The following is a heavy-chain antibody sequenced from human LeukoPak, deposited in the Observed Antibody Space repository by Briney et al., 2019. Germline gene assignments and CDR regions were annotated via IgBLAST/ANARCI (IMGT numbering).Heavy chain of an antibody. CDR2: IYPGDSDT. V-gene: IGHV5-51*01. CDR1: GYTFTNYW. J-gene: IGHJ4*02. CDR3: ARRGGNYNDLTY. Sequence: GESLKISCKAYGYTFTNYWIGWVRLMPGKGLEWMGVIYPGDSDTRYSPSFQGQVTISADKSINTAFLQWSSLKASDNAIYYCARRGGNYNDLTYWGQGTLVTVSS. D-gene: IGHD1-1*01.